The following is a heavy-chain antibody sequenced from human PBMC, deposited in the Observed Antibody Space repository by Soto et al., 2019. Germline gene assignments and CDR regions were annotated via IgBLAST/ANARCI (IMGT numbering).Heavy chain of an antibody. J-gene: IGHJ2*01. CDR1: GFTIDDYG. Sequence: PGGSLRLSCAASGFTIDDYGMSWVRQAPGKGLEWVSGINWNGGSTGYADSVKGRFTISRDNAKNSLYLQMNSLRAEDTALYYCARVEGGQQLPPHWYFDLWGRGTLVTVSS. D-gene: IGHD6-13*01. CDR2: INWNGGST. CDR3: ARVEGGQQLPPHWYFDL. V-gene: IGHV3-20*04.